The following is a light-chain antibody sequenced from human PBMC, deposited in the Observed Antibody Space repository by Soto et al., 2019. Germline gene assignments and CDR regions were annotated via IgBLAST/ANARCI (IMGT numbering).Light chain of an antibody. Sequence: EKMMTQSPATLSVSPGGRATPSCRASQSVSSNLAWYQQKPGQAPRLLIYGASTRATGIPARFSGSGSGTDFTLTISSLQPEDFATYYCQQSYSTPRTFGQGTKVE. CDR3: QQSYSTPRT. CDR1: QSVSSN. V-gene: IGKV3-15*01. CDR2: GAS. J-gene: IGKJ1*01.